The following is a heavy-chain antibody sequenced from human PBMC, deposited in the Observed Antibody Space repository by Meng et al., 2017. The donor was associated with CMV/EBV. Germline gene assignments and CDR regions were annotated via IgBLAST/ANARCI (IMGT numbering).Heavy chain of an antibody. CDR3: ARGDSFWSGYY. CDR1: GGTFSSYT. V-gene: IGHV1-69*02. J-gene: IGHJ4*02. CDR2: IIPILGIA. D-gene: IGHD3-3*01. Sequence: SVKVSCKASGGTFSSYTISWVRQAPGQGLEWMGRIIPILGIANYAQKFQGRVTITADKSTSTAYMELSSLRSEDTAVYYCARGDSFWSGYYWGQGTPVTVSS.